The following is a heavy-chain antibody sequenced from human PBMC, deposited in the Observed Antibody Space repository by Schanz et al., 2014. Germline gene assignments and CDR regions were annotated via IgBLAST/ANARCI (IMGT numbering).Heavy chain of an antibody. CDR1: GHLFTAYY. CDR2: INPNSGGT. V-gene: IGHV1-2*06. D-gene: IGHD6-13*01. J-gene: IGHJ6*02. Sequence: QVQLVQSGAEVKKPGASVKVSCKASGHLFTAYYMHWVRQAPGQGLEWMGRINPNSGGTNYAENCQGRVTMTRDTSTSTVYMELSRLTSDDTALYYCARDGHSSIWDSYYFYGLDVWGQGTTVTVSS. CDR3: ARDGHSSIWDSYYFYGLDV.